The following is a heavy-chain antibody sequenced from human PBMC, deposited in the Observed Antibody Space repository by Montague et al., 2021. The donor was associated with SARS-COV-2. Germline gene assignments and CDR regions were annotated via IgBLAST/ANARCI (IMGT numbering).Heavy chain of an antibody. D-gene: IGHD1-26*01. V-gene: IGHV4-39*01. Sequence: SETLSLTCTVSGGSISSSSYYWGWIRQPPGKGLEWIGSIYYSGSTYYNPSLKSRVTISVDTSKNQFSLKLSSVTAADTAVYYCARHCFSAAAEEAGWFDPWGQGTLVTVSS. J-gene: IGHJ5*02. CDR1: GGSISSSSYY. CDR2: IYYSGST. CDR3: ARHCFSAAAEEAGWFDP.